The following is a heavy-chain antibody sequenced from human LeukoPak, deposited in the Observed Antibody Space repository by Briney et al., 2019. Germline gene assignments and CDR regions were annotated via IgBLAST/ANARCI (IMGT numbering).Heavy chain of an antibody. Sequence: SETLSLTCTVSGVSLSSHYSRWIRQPPGKRLEWTGYIYYSGSTNYNPSLKSRVTISVDTSKNQFSLKLSSVTAADTAVYYWAREISSAYYDFWSAKTGNWFDPWGQGTLVTVSS. CDR3: AREISSAYYDFWSAKTGNWFDP. V-gene: IGHV4-59*11. J-gene: IGHJ5*02. CDR2: IYYSGST. CDR1: GVSLSSHY. D-gene: IGHD3-3*01.